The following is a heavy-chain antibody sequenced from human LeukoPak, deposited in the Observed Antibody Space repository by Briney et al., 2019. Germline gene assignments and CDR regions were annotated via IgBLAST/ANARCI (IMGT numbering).Heavy chain of an antibody. V-gene: IGHV1-18*01. CDR3: ARDPADRYYDFWSGYAKGGSFDY. J-gene: IGHJ4*02. CDR1: GYTFTSYG. Sequence: ASVKVSCKASGYTFTSYGISWVRQAPGQGLEWMGWISAYNGNTNYAQKLQGRVTMTIDTSTSTAYMELRSLRSDDTAVYYCARDPADRYYDFWSGYAKGGSFDYWGQGTLVTVSS. CDR2: ISAYNGNT. D-gene: IGHD3-3*01.